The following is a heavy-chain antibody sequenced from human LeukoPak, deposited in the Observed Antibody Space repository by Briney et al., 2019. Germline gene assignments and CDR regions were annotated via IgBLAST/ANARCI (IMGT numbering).Heavy chain of an antibody. CDR3: AKDFRIGYSAHFDY. CDR2: IYENGGTT. Sequence: GGSLRLPRVGSGFTFRSHAMSWVRQAPEKGLEFVSGIYENGGTTYYADSAKGRFSISRDNSKNTLYLQMDSLRGEDTAVYYCAKDFRIGYSAHFDYWGQGALVTVSS. CDR1: GFTFRSHA. J-gene: IGHJ4*02. D-gene: IGHD2-21*01. V-gene: IGHV3-23*01.